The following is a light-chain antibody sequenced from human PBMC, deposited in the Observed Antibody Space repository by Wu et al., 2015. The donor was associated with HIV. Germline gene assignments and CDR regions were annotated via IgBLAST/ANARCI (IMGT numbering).Light chain of an antibody. V-gene: IGKV3-20*01. Sequence: EIVLTQSPRTLSLSPGERATLSCRASQSISSNSVAWYQKRPGQAPGLLIFDASSRATGIPDRFSGSGSGTDFTLTISSLQPEDFATYFCQQLIDYPRTFGQGTKV. J-gene: IGKJ1*01. CDR3: QQLIDYPRT. CDR2: DAS. CDR1: QSISSNS.